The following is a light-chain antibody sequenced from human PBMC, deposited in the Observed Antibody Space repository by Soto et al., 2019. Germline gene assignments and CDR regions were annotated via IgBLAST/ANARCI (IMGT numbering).Light chain of an antibody. CDR1: QSVSSS. Sequence: EVVLTQFPGTLSLSPGERATLSCRASQSVSSSLAWYQQKPGQAPRLLIYGASTRATGIPARFSGSGSGTEFTLTISSLQSEDFAVYYCQQYNNWPTWTFGQGTKVDIK. CDR3: QQYNNWPTWT. J-gene: IGKJ1*01. V-gene: IGKV3-15*01. CDR2: GAS.